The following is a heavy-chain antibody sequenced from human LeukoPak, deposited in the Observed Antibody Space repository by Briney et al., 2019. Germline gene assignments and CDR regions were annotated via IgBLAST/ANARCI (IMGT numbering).Heavy chain of an antibody. V-gene: IGHV4-61*01. CDR3: ARERDGYSDY. D-gene: IGHD2-21*02. CDR1: GGSISSSSYY. J-gene: IGHJ4*02. CDR2: IYYSGST. Sequence: SETLSLTCTVSGGSISSSSYYWSWIRQPPGKGLEWIGYIYYSGSTNYNPSLKSRVTISVDTSKNQFSLKLSSVTAADTAVYYCARERDGYSDYWGQGTLVTVSS.